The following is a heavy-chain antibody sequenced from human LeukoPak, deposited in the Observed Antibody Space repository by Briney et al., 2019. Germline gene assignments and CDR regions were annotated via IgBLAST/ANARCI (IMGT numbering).Heavy chain of an antibody. J-gene: IGHJ3*02. Sequence: GGSLRLSCAASGFTFSSYAMSWVRQAPGKGLEWVSAISGSGGSTYYADSVKGRFTISRDNSKNTLYLQMNSLRAEDTAVYYCAKDGDYYDSSGYYGDAFDIWGQETMVTVSS. V-gene: IGHV3-23*01. D-gene: IGHD3-22*01. CDR3: AKDGDYYDSSGYYGDAFDI. CDR1: GFTFSSYA. CDR2: ISGSGGST.